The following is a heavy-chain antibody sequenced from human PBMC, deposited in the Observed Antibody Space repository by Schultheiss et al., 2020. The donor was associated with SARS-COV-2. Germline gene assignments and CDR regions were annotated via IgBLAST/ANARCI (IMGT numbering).Heavy chain of an antibody. CDR1: GGSISSGGYY. D-gene: IGHD3-10*01. CDR2: IYYSGST. V-gene: IGHV4-30-4*01. J-gene: IGHJ6*02. CDR3: ARDSGGWDYYYGMDV. Sequence: SETLSLTCTVSGGSISSGGYYWSWIRQPPGKGLEWIGYIYYSGSTYYNPSLKSRVTISVDTSKNQFSLKLSSVTAADTAVYYCARDSGGWDYYYGMDVWGQGTTVTVSS.